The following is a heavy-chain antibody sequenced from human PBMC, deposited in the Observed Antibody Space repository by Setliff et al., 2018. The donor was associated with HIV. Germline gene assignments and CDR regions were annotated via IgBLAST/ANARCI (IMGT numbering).Heavy chain of an antibody. Sequence: GGSLRLSCAASGFTFSSYSMNWVRQAPGKGLEWVSYIGGSGSAIYYADSVKGRFTISRGNANNSLFLQMNSLRADETAVYYCARWGATYYYDSSAFWGAFDIWGQGTMVTVSS. CDR2: IGGSGSAI. D-gene: IGHD3-22*01. V-gene: IGHV3-48*04. J-gene: IGHJ3*02. CDR1: GFTFSSYS. CDR3: ARWGATYYYDSSAFWGAFDI.